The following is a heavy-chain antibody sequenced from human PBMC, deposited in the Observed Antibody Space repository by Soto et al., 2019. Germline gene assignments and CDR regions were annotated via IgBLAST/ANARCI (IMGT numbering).Heavy chain of an antibody. V-gene: IGHV4-4*02. CDR2: IYHSGST. Sequence: QVQLQESGPGLVKPSGTLSLTCAVSGGSISSSNWWRWVRQPPGKGLEWIGEIYHSGSTNYNPSRKSRVAISIDKSKNQFSLTLSSATAADTAVYYCARVSGSYYYGMDVWGQGTTVTVSS. J-gene: IGHJ6*02. CDR3: ARVSGSYYYGMDV. CDR1: GGSISSSNW. D-gene: IGHD1-26*01.